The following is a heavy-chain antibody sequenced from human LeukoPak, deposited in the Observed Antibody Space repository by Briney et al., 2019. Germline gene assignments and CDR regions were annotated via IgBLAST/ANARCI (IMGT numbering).Heavy chain of an antibody. CDR2: IRFDGSNK. CDR1: GFTFSSYG. CDR3: AKDFGASIWQQQHLGAFDI. Sequence: GGSLRLSCAASGFTFSSYGMHWVRQAPGKGLEWVAFIRFDGSNKYYADSVKGRFSISRDNSKNTLYLQMNSLRPEDTAVYYCAKDFGASIWQQQHLGAFDIWGQGTMVTVSS. D-gene: IGHD6-13*01. J-gene: IGHJ3*02. V-gene: IGHV3-30*02.